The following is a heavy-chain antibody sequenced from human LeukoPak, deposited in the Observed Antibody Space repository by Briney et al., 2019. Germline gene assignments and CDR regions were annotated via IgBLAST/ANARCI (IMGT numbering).Heavy chain of an antibody. CDR2: IYYRGST. CDR3: ARYVWGSYPTFEDY. D-gene: IGHD3-16*02. J-gene: IGHJ4*02. V-gene: IGHV4-39*07. Sequence: PSETLSLTCTVSGGSISISSYYWGWIRQPPGKGLEWIGSIYYRGSTYYHPSLKSRVTISVDTSKNQFSLKLSSVTAADTAVYYCARYVWGSYPTFEDYWGQGTLVTVSS. CDR1: GGSISISSYY.